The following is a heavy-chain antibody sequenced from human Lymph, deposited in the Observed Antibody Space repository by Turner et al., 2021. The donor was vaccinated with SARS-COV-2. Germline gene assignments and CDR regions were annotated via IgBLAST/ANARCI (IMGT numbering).Heavy chain of an antibody. CDR3: ARDIPTTADYFDY. J-gene: IGHJ4*02. D-gene: IGHD4-17*01. CDR2: ISSSSSYI. CDR1: GFTFSTYS. Sequence: QLVESGGGLVKPGGPLRLSWAASGFTFSTYSMNWVRQAPGKGLEWISSISSSSSYIYYADSVKGRFTISRDDAKSSLYLQMNSMRAEDTAVYYCARDIPTTADYFDYWGQGTLVTVSS. V-gene: IGHV3-21*01.